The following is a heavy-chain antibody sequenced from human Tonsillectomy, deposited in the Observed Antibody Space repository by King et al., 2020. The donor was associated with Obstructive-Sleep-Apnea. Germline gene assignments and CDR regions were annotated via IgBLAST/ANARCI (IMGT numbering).Heavy chain of an antibody. D-gene: IGHD4-17*01. CDR2: IYYSGSI. J-gene: IGHJ6*02. V-gene: IGHV4-31*03. CDR3: ARTTTLTYTNYYGTDV. Sequence: VQLQESGPGLVKPSQTLSLTCTVSGGSISSCGYYWSWILQHPGKGLEWSGNIYYSGSIYYNWSLKSGVNTSLETSKNKFSLRLGPVTAADTALYYCARTTTLTYTNYYGTDVWGQGTTVTVSS. CDR1: GGSISSCGYY.